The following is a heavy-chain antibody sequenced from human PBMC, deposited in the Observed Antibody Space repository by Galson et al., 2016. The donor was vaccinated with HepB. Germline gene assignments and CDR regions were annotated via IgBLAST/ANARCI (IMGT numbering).Heavy chain of an antibody. CDR3: AKRRPYGTGWFGVNDY. J-gene: IGHJ4*02. CDR2: IRESGDT. V-gene: IGHV3-23*01. CDR1: VSTFRSYV. Sequence: SLRLSCAASVSTFRSYVMSWVRQAPGKGLEWVSAIRESGDTHYADSVKGRFTISRDNSMNTLYLQMNNLRAEDRAVYFCAKRRPYGTGWFGVNDYWGQGTLVTVSS. D-gene: IGHD6-19*01.